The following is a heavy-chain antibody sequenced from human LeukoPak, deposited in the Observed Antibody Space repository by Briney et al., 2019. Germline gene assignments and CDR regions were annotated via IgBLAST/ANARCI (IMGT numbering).Heavy chain of an antibody. D-gene: IGHD3-3*01. Sequence: PGRTLRRASAAAGFSFTNYGMSWVRQAQGPGLARTSLSSAPSTSTDHAESAKGRFSMSIANSKNAVHLQINSLRAEETATYYCAKGAQYGFWWGYTIEYCDVWGQGTLVSVSS. CDR1: GFSFTNYG. CDR3: AKGAQYGFWWGYTIEYCDV. V-gene: IGHV3-23*01. J-gene: IGHJ4*02. CDR2: SSAPSTST.